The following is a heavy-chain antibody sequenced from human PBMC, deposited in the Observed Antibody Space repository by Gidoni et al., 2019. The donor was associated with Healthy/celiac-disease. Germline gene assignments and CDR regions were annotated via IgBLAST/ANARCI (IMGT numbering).Heavy chain of an antibody. J-gene: IGHJ4*02. Sequence: QVQLVESGGGVVQPGRSLRLSCAASGFPFSSYAMHWVRQAPGKGLEWVAVISYDGSNKYYADSVKGRFTISRDNSKNTLYLQMNSLRAEDTAVYYCARGNYYGSGSYPTSNYWGQGTLVTVSS. V-gene: IGHV3-30-3*01. D-gene: IGHD3-10*01. CDR1: GFPFSSYA. CDR3: ARGNYYGSGSYPTSNY. CDR2: ISYDGSNK.